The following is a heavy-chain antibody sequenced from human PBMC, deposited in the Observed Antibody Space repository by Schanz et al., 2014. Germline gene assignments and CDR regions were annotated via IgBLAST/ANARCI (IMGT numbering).Heavy chain of an antibody. CDR1: GFTFSSYS. J-gene: IGHJ4*02. V-gene: IGHV3-23*04. Sequence: EVQLVESGGGLVQPGGSLRLSCAASGFTFSSYSMNWVRQAPGKGLEWVSAMNESHSTIYYADSVRGRFTISRDNAENTLLLQMNSLRAEDTAVYYCARKVVATIGGYYDNWGQGTLVIVSS. CDR3: ARKVVATIGGYYDN. D-gene: IGHD5-12*01. CDR2: MNESHSTI.